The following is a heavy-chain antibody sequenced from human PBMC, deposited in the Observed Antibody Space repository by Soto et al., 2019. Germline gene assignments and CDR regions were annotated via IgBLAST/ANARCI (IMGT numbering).Heavy chain of an antibody. CDR1: GYPVTAYY. V-gene: IGHV1-2*02. D-gene: IGHD3-3*01. Sequence: QLHLVQSGAVVKKPGASVTVSCSASGYPVTAYYMHWVRQAPGRGLEWMGGINPATGAAKYTQTFQGRVPLTRDPSTSKGFLEPGGLKSEDPAVFYWARGGGVGVAGSAAFDMWGQGTLVTVSS. CDR2: INPATGAA. J-gene: IGHJ3*02. CDR3: ARGGGVGVAGSAAFDM.